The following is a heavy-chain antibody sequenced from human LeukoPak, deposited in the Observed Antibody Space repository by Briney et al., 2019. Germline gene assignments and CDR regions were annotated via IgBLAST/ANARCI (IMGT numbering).Heavy chain of an antibody. CDR2: INPDESRR. CDR3: ARVLDDFWSGYYSGATGCLDY. J-gene: IGHJ4*02. D-gene: IGHD3-3*01. CDR1: GFTFSSYW. Sequence: PGGSLRLSCAASGFTFSSYWMHWVRQAPGKGLVWVSRINPDESRRNYADSVEGRFTISRDNAKNTVFLQMNSLRAEDTAVYYCARVLDDFWSGYYSGATGCLDYWGQGTLVTVSS. V-gene: IGHV3-74*01.